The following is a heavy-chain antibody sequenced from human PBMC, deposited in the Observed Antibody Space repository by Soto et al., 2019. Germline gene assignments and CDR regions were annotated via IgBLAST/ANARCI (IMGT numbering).Heavy chain of an antibody. D-gene: IGHD3-22*01. V-gene: IGHV3-23*01. CDR1: GFTFSSYA. Sequence: SLRLSCAASGFTFSSYAMSWVRQAPGKGLEWVSAISGSGGSTYYADSVKGRFTISRDNSKNTLYLQMNSLRAEDTAVYYCAKDITMIVVVITGGPFDYWGQGTLVTVSS. CDR3: AKDITMIVVVITGGPFDY. CDR2: ISGSGGST. J-gene: IGHJ4*02.